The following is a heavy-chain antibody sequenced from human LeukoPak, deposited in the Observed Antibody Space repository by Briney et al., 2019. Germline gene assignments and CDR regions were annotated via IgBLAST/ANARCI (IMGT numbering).Heavy chain of an antibody. D-gene: IGHD3-10*01. Sequence: PGGSLRLSCAASGFTFSNYWMTWVRQAPGKGLEWVASIKQDGSEKYYVDSVKGRFTFSRDNAKNSLYLQMDSLRAEDTAIYYCARDKSAGADTGSSFYYWGQGALVTDSS. CDR1: GFTFSNYW. J-gene: IGHJ4*02. V-gene: IGHV3-7*03. CDR3: ARDKSAGADTGSSFYY. CDR2: IKQDGSEK.